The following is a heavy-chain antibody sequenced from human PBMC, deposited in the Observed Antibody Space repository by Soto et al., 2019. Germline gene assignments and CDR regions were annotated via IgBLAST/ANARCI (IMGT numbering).Heavy chain of an antibody. D-gene: IGHD6-13*01. CDR3: ARQAAAPGIDLWFDP. CDR2: IFYAGNT. V-gene: IGHV4-39*01. CDR1: GGSISSSRSY. J-gene: IGHJ5*02. Sequence: QLQLQESGPGLVKPSETLSLTCNVSGGSISSSRSYWAWFRQPPGKELEWIANIFYAGNTYYNPSLKSRATVSVATSKNQFSLKLDSVTAADTAVYYCARQAAAPGIDLWFDPWGQGTLVTVSS.